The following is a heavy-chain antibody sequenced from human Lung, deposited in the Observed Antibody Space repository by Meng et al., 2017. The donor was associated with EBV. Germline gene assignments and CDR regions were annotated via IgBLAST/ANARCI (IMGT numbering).Heavy chain of an antibody. CDR1: GGSFSGYY. J-gene: IGHJ4*02. Sequence: QVQILQWGLGLLKPSEALSLSFAVYGGSFSGYYWSWIRQPPGKGLEWSGEIHHSGSTNYHPSLKSRVTISVDTSKNQFSLKLSSVTAADTAVYYCARRDILAGQIDYWGQGTLVTVSS. CDR2: IHHSGST. D-gene: IGHD3-9*01. V-gene: IGHV4-34*01. CDR3: ARRDILAGQIDY.